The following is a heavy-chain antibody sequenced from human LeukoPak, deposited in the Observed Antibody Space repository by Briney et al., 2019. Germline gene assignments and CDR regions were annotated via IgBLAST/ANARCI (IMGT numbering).Heavy chain of an antibody. CDR2: ISDNGRTK. CDR1: GLTFSDYH. J-gene: IGHJ4*02. V-gene: IGHV3-11*01. D-gene: IGHD3-3*01. Sequence: GGSLRLSCAASGLTFSDYHMSWIRQAPGKGLEWVSHISDNGRTKYYANSEQGRFTGSRDNAKNSVYLQMNSLRAADTAVYYCATVHFGYFTFWGQGTLVPVSS. CDR3: ATVHFGYFTF.